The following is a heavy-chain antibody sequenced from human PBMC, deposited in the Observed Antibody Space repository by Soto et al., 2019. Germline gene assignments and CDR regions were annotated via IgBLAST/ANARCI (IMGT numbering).Heavy chain of an antibody. CDR2: IYWDDDK. J-gene: IGHJ4*02. CDR3: AHRPNGGWLDY. V-gene: IGHV2-5*02. CDR1: GFSLSTSGVS. D-gene: IGHD6-19*01. Sequence: QITLKESGPTLMKPTQTLTLTCTFSGFSLSTSGVSVGWIRQPPGKALEWLALIYWDDDKRYSPSLKSRLTIIKDTSKNQVVLTMTNMDPVDTATYYCAHRPNGGWLDYWGQGTLVTVSS.